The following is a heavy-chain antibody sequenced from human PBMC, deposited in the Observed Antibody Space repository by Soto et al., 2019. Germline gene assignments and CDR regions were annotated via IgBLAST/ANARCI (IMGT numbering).Heavy chain of an antibody. Sequence: SGGSLRLSCAASGFPFSTYWMHWVRQAPGKGLEWVAFMSYDGSAKFLADSVKGRFTISRDNSKSTLFLHMSSLRAEDTAMYYCAIVRVADSPLDHWGQGTLVTVSS. CDR1: GFPFSTYW. CDR3: AIVRVADSPLDH. CDR2: MSYDGSAK. D-gene: IGHD3-10*02. J-gene: IGHJ4*02. V-gene: IGHV3-30*15.